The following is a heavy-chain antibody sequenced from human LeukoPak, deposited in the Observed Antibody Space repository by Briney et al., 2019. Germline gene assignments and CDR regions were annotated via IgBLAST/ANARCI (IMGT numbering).Heavy chain of an antibody. J-gene: IGHJ3*02. D-gene: IGHD2-15*01. CDR3: ARKRTLGLLNGGPRGAFDI. Sequence: GGSLRLSCAASGFTFSSYSMNWVRQAPGKGLEWVSSISSSSSYIYYADSVKGRFTISRDNAKNSLYLQMNSLRAEDTAVYYCARKRTLGLLNGGPRGAFDIWGQGTMVTVSS. CDR1: GFTFSSYS. CDR2: ISSSSSYI. V-gene: IGHV3-21*01.